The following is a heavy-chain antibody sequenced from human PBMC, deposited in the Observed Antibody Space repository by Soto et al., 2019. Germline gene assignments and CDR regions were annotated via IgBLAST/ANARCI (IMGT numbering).Heavy chain of an antibody. J-gene: IGHJ4*02. CDR2: INHSGST. Sequence: QVQLQQWGAGLLKPSETLSLTCAVYGGSFSGYYWSWIRQPPGKGLEWIGEINHSGSTNYNPSLKCRVTSSVDTSKNQFSLKLSSVTSAGTAVYYCARCAYSRGWYYFAYWGRGTLVTVS. CDR1: GGSFSGYY. D-gene: IGHD6-19*01. CDR3: ARCAYSRGWYYFAY. V-gene: IGHV4-34*01.